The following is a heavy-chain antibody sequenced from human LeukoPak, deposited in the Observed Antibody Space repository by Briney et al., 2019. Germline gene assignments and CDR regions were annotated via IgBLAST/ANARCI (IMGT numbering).Heavy chain of an antibody. CDR1: GYTFTGYY. CDR3: APGYYDSSGYYNFDY. D-gene: IGHD3-22*01. J-gene: IGHJ4*02. V-gene: IGHV1-2*02. Sequence: GASVKVSCKASGYTFTGYYMHWVRQAPGQGLEWMGWINPNSGGTNYAQKLQGRVTMTEDTSTDTAYMELSSLRSEDTAVYYCAPGYYDSSGYYNFDYWGQGTLVTVSS. CDR2: INPNSGGT.